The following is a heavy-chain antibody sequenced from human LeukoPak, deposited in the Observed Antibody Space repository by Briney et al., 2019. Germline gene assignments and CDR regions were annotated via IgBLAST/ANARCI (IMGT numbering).Heavy chain of an antibody. V-gene: IGHV3-9*01. Sequence: GRSLGLSCAASGFTFDDYAMHWVRQAPGKGLEWVSGISWNSGSIGYADSVKGRFTISRDNAKNSLYLQMNSLRAEDTALYYCAKGSGYSYGDFDYWGQGTLVTVSS. CDR3: AKGSGYSYGDFDY. J-gene: IGHJ4*02. CDR1: GFTFDDYA. D-gene: IGHD5-18*01. CDR2: ISWNSGSI.